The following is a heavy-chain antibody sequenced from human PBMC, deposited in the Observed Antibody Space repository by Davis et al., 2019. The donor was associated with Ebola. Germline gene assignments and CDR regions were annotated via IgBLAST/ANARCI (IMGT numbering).Heavy chain of an antibody. Sequence: PSETLSLTCAVSGDSISRSHWWSWVRQPPGKGLEWIGEIYQSGITNYNPSLKSRVAISVDKSKNQFSLKLSSVTAADTAVYYCAREGPMVRGVFNCIDPWGQGTLVTVSS. V-gene: IGHV4-4*02. D-gene: IGHD3-10*01. J-gene: IGHJ5*02. CDR3: AREGPMVRGVFNCIDP. CDR1: GDSISRSHW. CDR2: IYQSGIT.